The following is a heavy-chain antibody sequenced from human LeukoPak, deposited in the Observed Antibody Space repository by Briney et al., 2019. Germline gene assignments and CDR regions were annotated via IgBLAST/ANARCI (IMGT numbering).Heavy chain of an antibody. CDR2: INHSGST. CDR3: ARRTRFRDYSSYYFDY. J-gene: IGHJ4*02. D-gene: IGHD6-6*01. V-gene: IGHV4-34*01. Sequence: SETLSLTCAVYGGSFSGYYWNWIRQPPGKGLEWIGEINHSGSTNYNSSLKSRVTISVDTSKNQFSLKLSSVTAADTAVYFCARRTRFRDYSSYYFDYWGQGTLVTVSS. CDR1: GGSFSGYY.